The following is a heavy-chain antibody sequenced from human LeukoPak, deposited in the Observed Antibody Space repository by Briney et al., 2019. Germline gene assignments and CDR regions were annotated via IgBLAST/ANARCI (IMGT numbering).Heavy chain of an antibody. J-gene: IGHJ4*02. CDR2: IYTSGST. V-gene: IGHV4-4*07. D-gene: IGHD5-12*01. Sequence: SETLSLTCTVSGGSISSYYWSWIRQPAGKGLEWIGRIYTSGSTNYNPSLKSRVTMSVNTSKNQFSLKLSSMTAADTAVYYCARDGGYSGYDYLAVGYYFDYWGQGTLVTVSS. CDR3: ARDGGYSGYDYLAVGYYFDY. CDR1: GGSISSYY.